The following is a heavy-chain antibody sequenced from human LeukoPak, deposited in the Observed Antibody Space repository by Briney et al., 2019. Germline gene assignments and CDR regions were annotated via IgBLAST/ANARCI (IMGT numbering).Heavy chain of an antibody. V-gene: IGHV3-23*01. J-gene: IGHJ4*02. CDR2: ITSSDGST. CDR1: QFIFSTYV. CDR3: AKDPPRAAWFSADYTNYGD. D-gene: IGHD4-11*01. Sequence: GGSLRLSCAASQFIFSTYVMSWVRQAPGKGLEWVSGITSSDGSTYYADSVRGRFTISRDNSKNTLYLQMNSLRVEDTAVYYCAKDPPRAAWFSADYTNYGDWGQGTLVTVSS.